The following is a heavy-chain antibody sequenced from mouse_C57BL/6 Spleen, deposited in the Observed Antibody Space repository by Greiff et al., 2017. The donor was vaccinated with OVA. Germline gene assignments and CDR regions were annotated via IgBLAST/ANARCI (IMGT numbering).Heavy chain of an antibody. V-gene: IGHV14-1*01. CDR2: IDPEDGDT. CDR1: GFNFTDYY. J-gene: IGHJ2*01. CDR3: SVDLLDSNDD. D-gene: IGHD2-1*01. Sequence: EVKLQESGAELVRPGASVKLSCTASGFNFTDYYMHWVKQRPEQGLEWIGRIDPEDGDTEYAPKFQGKATMTADTSSNPAYLQLSSLTSEDTAVYYCSVDLLDSNDDWGQGTTLTVSS.